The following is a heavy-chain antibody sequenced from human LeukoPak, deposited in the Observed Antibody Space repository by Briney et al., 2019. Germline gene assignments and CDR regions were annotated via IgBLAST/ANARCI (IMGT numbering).Heavy chain of an antibody. Sequence: ASVKVSCKAPGGTFSSYAISWVRQAPGQGLEWMGWISVYNGNTNYAQKLQGRVTMTTDTSTSTAYMELRSLRSDDTAVYYCARDRSEWYSGSYEALDYWGQGTLVTVSS. CDR2: ISVYNGNT. D-gene: IGHD1-26*01. CDR3: ARDRSEWYSGSYEALDY. J-gene: IGHJ4*02. V-gene: IGHV1-18*01. CDR1: GGTFSSYA.